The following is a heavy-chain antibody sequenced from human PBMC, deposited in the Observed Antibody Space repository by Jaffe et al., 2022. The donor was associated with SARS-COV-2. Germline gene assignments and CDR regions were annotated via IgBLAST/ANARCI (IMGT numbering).Heavy chain of an antibody. Sequence: QVQLVQSGAEVKKPGASVKVSCKASRYTFSSYGTSWVRQTPGQGLEWMGWIGTSNTHTYYAQKFQGRVTMTTDTTTSTAYMELRSLTSDDTAVYYCARDWSFSGSFDIFDVWGQGTKVTVSS. V-gene: IGHV1-18*01. J-gene: IGHJ3*01. D-gene: IGHD2-15*01. CDR3: ARDWSFSGSFDIFDV. CDR2: IGTSNTHT. CDR1: RYTFSSYG.